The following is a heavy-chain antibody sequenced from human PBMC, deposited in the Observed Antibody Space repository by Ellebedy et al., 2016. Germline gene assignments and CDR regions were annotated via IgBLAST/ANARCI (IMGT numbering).Heavy chain of an antibody. Sequence: SVKVSXKASGGTFSSYAISWVRQAPGQGLEWMGGIIPIFGTANYAQKFQGRVTITADESTSTAYMELSSLRSEDTAVYYCAREADSYGPGDWFDPWGQGTLVTVSS. V-gene: IGHV1-69*13. CDR1: GGTFSSYA. CDR3: AREADSYGPGDWFDP. CDR2: IIPIFGTA. D-gene: IGHD5-18*01. J-gene: IGHJ5*02.